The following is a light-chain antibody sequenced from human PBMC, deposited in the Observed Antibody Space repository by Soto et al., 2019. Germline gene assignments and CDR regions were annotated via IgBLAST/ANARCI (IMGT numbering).Light chain of an antibody. Sequence: QSALTQPASVSGSPGQSITISYTGTSSDVGSYNLVSWYQQHPGKAPKLMIYEGSKRPSGVSNRFSGSKSGNTASLTISGLQAEDEADYYCFSYAGSSTAYVFGTGTKLTVL. J-gene: IGLJ1*01. CDR1: SSDVGSYNL. CDR2: EGS. V-gene: IGLV2-23*01. CDR3: FSYAGSSTAYV.